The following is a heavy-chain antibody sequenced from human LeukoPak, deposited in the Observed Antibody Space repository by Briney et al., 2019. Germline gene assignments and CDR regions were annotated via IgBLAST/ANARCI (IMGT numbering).Heavy chain of an antibody. CDR2: IKRKTDGGTT. Sequence: GGSLRLSCAASGFTFSNAWMSWVRQAPGKGLEWVGRIKRKTDGGTTDYAAPVKGRFTISRDDSKNTLYLQMNSLRAEDTAVYYCARDLGDWGQGTLVTVSS. CDR3: ARDLGD. J-gene: IGHJ4*02. CDR1: GFTFSNAW. V-gene: IGHV3-15*01. D-gene: IGHD3-16*01.